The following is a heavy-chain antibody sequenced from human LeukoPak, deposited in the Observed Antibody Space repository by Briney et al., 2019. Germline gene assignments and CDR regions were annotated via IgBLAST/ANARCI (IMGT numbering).Heavy chain of an antibody. CDR3: ARTGSSGFG. Sequence: SETLSLTCAVSGYSISSGYYWGWIRQPPGKGLEWIGSIYYSGSTYYNPSLKSRVTISVDTSKNQFSLKLSSVTAADTAVYYCARTGSSGFGWGQGTLVTVSS. D-gene: IGHD3-22*01. J-gene: IGHJ4*02. CDR1: GYSISSGYY. CDR2: IYYSGST. V-gene: IGHV4-38-2*01.